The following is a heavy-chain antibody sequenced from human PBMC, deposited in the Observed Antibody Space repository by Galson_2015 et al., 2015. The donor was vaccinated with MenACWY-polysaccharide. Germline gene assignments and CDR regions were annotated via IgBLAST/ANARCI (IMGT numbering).Heavy chain of an antibody. V-gene: IGHV3-13*01. CDR2: IGTAADT. D-gene: IGHD6-25*01. Sequence: SLRLSCAASGSTFSSSDIHWVRQVTGKGLEWVSAIGTAADTYYSASVKGRFTISRENAKSSVYLQMTSLRAGDTAVYYCARESSGSHGAFDVWGQGTMVTVSS. CDR1: GSTFSSSD. J-gene: IGHJ3*01. CDR3: ARESSGSHGAFDV.